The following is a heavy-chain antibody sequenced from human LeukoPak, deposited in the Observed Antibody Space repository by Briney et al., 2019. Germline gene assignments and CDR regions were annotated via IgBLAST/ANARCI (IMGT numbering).Heavy chain of an antibody. CDR2: IYYSGST. CDR3: ARRPTWVGGYSSSGGTFDY. D-gene: IGHD6-13*01. J-gene: IGHJ4*02. Sequence: PSETLSLTCTVSGGSISSSSYYWGWIRQPPGKGLEWIGSIYYSGSTYYNPSLKSRVTISVDTSKNQFSLKLSSVTAADTAVYYCARRPTWVGGYSSSGGTFDYWGQGTLVTVSS. V-gene: IGHV4-39*01. CDR1: GGSISSSSYY.